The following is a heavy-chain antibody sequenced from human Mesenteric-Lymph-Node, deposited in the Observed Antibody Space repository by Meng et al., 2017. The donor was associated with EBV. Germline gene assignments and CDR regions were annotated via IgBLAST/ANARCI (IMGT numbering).Heavy chain of an antibody. CDR1: GGSFRGYY. V-gene: IGHV4-34*01. CDR2: INHSGST. J-gene: IGHJ4*02. CDR3: ARGEKGPIDY. Sequence: QVQRAQGGAGLFKPSETLSLTCAVYGGSFRGYYWSWIRQTPGKGLEWIGEINHSGSTNYNPSLKSRVTKSVDTSKNQFSLKLSSVTAADTAVYYCARGEKGPIDYWGQGTLVTVSS.